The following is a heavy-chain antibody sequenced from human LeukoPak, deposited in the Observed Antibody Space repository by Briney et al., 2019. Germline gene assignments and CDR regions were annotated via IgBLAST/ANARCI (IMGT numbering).Heavy chain of an antibody. CDR3: ARDLSSAESVYYFDY. CDR2: INPNSGGT. CDR1: GYTFTGYY. D-gene: IGHD6-6*01. Sequence: ASVKVSCKASGYTFTGYYIHWVRQAPGQGLEWMGWINPNSGGTNYAQNFQGRVTMTRDTSISTAYMELSRLRSDDTAVYYCARDLSSAESVYYFDYWGQGTLVTVSS. V-gene: IGHV1-2*02. J-gene: IGHJ4*02.